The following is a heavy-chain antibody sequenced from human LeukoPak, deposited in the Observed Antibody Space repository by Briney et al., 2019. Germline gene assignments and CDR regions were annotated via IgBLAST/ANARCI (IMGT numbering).Heavy chain of an antibody. Sequence: GGSLRLSCAAAGFTFSDYYMSWIRQAAGKGLEWVSYISSSGSTIYYADSVKGRFTISRDNAKNSMYLQMNSLRAEDTAVYYCARRTGTTYYFDYWGQGTLVTVSS. D-gene: IGHD4-17*01. V-gene: IGHV3-11*01. CDR1: GFTFSDYY. J-gene: IGHJ4*02. CDR3: ARRTGTTYYFDY. CDR2: ISSSGSTI.